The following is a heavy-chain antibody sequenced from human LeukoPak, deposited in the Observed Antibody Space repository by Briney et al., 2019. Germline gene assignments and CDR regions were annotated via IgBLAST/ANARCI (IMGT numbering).Heavy chain of an antibody. J-gene: IGHJ4*02. V-gene: IGHV3-23*01. CDR3: AKAPGYTSSWSYFDY. D-gene: IGHD6-13*01. Sequence: PGGSLRLSCAASGFTFSSYAMSWVRQAPGKGLEWVSAISGSAAYTYHADSVKGRFTISRDNSKHTLYLQMNSLRAEDTAVYYCAKAPGYTSSWSYFDYWGQGTLVTVSS. CDR1: GFTFSSYA. CDR2: ISGSAAYT.